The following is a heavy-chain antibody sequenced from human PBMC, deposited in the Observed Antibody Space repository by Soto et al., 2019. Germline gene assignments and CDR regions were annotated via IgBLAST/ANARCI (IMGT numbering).Heavy chain of an antibody. Sequence: PGGSLRLSCAASGFTFSSYAMSWVRQAPGKGLEWVSAISGSGGSTYYADSVKGRFTIPRDNSKNTLYLQMNSLRAEDTAVYYCAKDIVVVPAASETIPHDAFDIWGQGTMVTVSS. D-gene: IGHD2-2*01. V-gene: IGHV3-23*01. CDR1: GFTFSSYA. CDR2: ISGSGGST. CDR3: AKDIVVVPAASETIPHDAFDI. J-gene: IGHJ3*02.